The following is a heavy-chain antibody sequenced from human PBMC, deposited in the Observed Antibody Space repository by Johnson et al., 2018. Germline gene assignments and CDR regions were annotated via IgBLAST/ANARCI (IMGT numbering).Heavy chain of an antibody. Sequence: QVQLVQSGAEVKKPGSSVKVSCKASGGTFSSYAISWVRQAPGQGLEWMGGIIPIFGTANYAQKFQGRVPITADESTSTAYMELSSLRSEDTAVYYCARLNWFGEWAPPNAFDIWGQGTMVTVSS. CDR3: ARLNWFGEWAPPNAFDI. D-gene: IGHD3-10*01. J-gene: IGHJ3*02. CDR2: IIPIFGTA. V-gene: IGHV1-69*01. CDR1: GGTFSSYA.